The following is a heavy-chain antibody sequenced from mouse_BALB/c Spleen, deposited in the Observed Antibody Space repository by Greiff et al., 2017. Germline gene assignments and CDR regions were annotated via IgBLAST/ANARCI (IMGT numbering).Heavy chain of an antibody. V-gene: IGHV5-4*02. CDR2: ISDGGSYT. D-gene: IGHD2-10*02. CDR1: GFTFSDYY. CDR3: ARAYGNYVDWFAY. J-gene: IGHJ3*01. Sequence: EVKLMESGGGLVKPGGSLKLSCAASGFTFSDYYMYWVRQTPEKRLEWVATISDGGSYTYYPDSVKGRFTISRDNAKNNLYLQMSSLKSEDTAMYYCARAYGNYVDWFAYWGQGTLVTVSA.